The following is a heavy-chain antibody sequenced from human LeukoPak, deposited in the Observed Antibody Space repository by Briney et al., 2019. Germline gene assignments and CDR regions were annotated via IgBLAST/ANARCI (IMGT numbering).Heavy chain of an antibody. CDR2: IKQDGSEK. CDR1: GFTFSSYW. V-gene: IGHV3-7*03. Sequence: GGSLRLSCAASGFTFSSYWMSWVRQAPGKGLEWVANIKQDGSEKYYVDSVKGRFTISRDNSKNTLYLQMNSLRAEDTAVYYCAKNQDSGSYFARYWGQGTLVTVSS. D-gene: IGHD1-26*01. CDR3: AKNQDSGSYFARY. J-gene: IGHJ4*02.